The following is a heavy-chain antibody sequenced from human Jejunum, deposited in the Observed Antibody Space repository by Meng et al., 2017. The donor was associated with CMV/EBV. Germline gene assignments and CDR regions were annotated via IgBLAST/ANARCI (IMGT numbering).Heavy chain of an antibody. CDR1: YA. CDR2: LSRGGSVT. J-gene: IGHJ6*01. D-gene: IGHD3-10*01. CDR3: AKVVRFPRGGSYTYYYGMDV. Sequence: YAISWVRQAPGKWLECLSVLSRGGSVTYYADSVKRRFTISRDNSKDTVYLQMNSLRAEDTAVYYCAKVVRFPRGGSYTYYYGMDVWGQGTAVTVSS. V-gene: IGHV3-23*03.